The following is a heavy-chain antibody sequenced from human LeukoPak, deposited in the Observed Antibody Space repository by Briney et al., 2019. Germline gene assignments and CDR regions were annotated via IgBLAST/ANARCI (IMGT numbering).Heavy chain of an antibody. CDR1: GFTFSSFA. D-gene: IGHD2-2*01. Sequence: GGSLRLSCAASGFTFSSFAMSWVRQAPGKGLEWVSAISGSGGRAYYADSVKGRFTISRDNSKNTLFLQMNSLRAEDTAVYHCATPPTYCTYTACYAPFDYWGQGTLVTVSS. CDR3: ATPPTYCTYTACYAPFDY. J-gene: IGHJ4*02. V-gene: IGHV3-23*01. CDR2: ISGSGGRA.